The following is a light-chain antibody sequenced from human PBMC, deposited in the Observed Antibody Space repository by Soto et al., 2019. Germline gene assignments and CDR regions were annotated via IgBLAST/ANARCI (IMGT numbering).Light chain of an antibody. CDR3: SSYRSGNTLVV. CDR2: EVN. Sequence: QSVLTQPPSVSAAPGQKVTISCSGSSSNIGTNYVSWYQQLPGRAPKLVIFEVNYRPSGVSNRFSGSRSGNTASLTISGLQAEDEADYYCSSYRSGNTLVVFGGGTKLTVL. CDR1: SSNIGTNY. J-gene: IGLJ2*01. V-gene: IGLV2-14*01.